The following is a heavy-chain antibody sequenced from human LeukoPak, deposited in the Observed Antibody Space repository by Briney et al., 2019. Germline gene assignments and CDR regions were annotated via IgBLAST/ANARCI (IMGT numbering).Heavy chain of an antibody. Sequence: ASMKVSCQASGYTFTTYAIHWERQAPGQGLEWMGWINVGNANTRYSQKFQGRVTITRDTCASTAYIEMSSLRSEDTAVYYCARAYCGGDCYNDYWGQGTLVTVSS. CDR1: GYTFTTYA. CDR3: ARAYCGGDCYNDY. CDR2: INVGNANT. J-gene: IGHJ4*02. V-gene: IGHV1-3*01. D-gene: IGHD2-21*02.